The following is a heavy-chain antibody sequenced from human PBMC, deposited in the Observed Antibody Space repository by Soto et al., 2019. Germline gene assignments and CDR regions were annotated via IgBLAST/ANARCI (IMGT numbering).Heavy chain of an antibody. CDR1: GYTFTSYG. CDR3: ARDRRIAVAPYYSYGMEV. V-gene: IGHV1-18*01. Sequence: GASVKVSCKASGYTFTSYGISWVRQAPGQGLEWMGWISAYNGNTNYAQKLQGRVTMTTDTSTSTAYMELRSLRSDDTAVYYCARDRRIAVAPYYSYGMEVWGQGTTVTVSS. CDR2: ISAYNGNT. D-gene: IGHD6-19*01. J-gene: IGHJ6*02.